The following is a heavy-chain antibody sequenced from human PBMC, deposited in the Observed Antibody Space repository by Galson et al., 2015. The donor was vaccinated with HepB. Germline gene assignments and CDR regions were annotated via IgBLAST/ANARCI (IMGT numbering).Heavy chain of an antibody. J-gene: IGHJ1*01. CDR2: INSGGRI. V-gene: IGHV3-66*01. D-gene: IGHD2-2*01. CDR3: ATEGDTSTWYRY. CDR1: GFTVSSNY. Sequence: SLRLSCAASGFTVSSNYMSWVRQAPGKGLEWVSVINSGGRIYYADSVKGRFTISRDISTNTLYLQMNSLRVDDTALYYCATEGDTSTWYRYWGQGTLVTVSS.